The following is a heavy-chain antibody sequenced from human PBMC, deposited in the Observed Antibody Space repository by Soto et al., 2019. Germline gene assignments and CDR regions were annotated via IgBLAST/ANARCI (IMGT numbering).Heavy chain of an antibody. CDR3: ARKQYYYGSGSYYGSYYYYGMDV. J-gene: IGHJ6*02. CDR2: INHSGST. CDR1: GGSFTGYY. V-gene: IGHV4-34*01. Sequence: SVTLSLTCSAYGGSFTGYYWRTIRKPPGKGQEWIGEINHSGSTNYKPSLKSRVTISVDTSKNQFSLKLSSVTAADTAVYYCARKQYYYGSGSYYGSYYYYGMDVWGQGTTVT. D-gene: IGHD3-10*01.